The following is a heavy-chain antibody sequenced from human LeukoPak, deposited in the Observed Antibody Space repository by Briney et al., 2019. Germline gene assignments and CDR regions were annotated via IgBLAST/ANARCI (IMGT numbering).Heavy chain of an antibody. V-gene: IGHV3-11*01. CDR3: ARDGSSYYYYYMDV. J-gene: IGHJ6*03. CDR1: GFTFSDYY. D-gene: IGHD6-19*01. Sequence: GGSLRPSCAASGFTFSDYYMSWIRQAPGKGLEWVSYISSSGSSIYYADSVKGRFTISRDNAKNSLYLQMNSLRAEDTAVYYCARDGSSYYYYYMDVWGKGTTVTVSS. CDR2: ISSSGSSI.